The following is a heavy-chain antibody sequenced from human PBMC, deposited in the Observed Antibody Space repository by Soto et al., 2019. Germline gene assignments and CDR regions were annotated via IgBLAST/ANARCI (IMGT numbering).Heavy chain of an antibody. J-gene: IGHJ3*02. Sequence: PGGSLRLSCAASGFTFSSYSMNWVRQAPGKGLEWVSYISSSSSTIYYSDFVKGRFTISRDNAKNSLYLQMNSLRAEDTAVYSCARIRGWCSSISCPPGDAFDIRGDRTIVTVS. CDR1: GFTFSSYS. V-gene: IGHV3-48*01. CDR3: ARIRGWCSSISCPPGDAFDI. D-gene: IGHD2-2*01. CDR2: ISSSSSTI.